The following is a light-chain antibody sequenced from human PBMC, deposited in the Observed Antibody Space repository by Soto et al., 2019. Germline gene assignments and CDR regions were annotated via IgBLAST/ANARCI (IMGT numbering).Light chain of an antibody. J-gene: IGKJ1*01. CDR1: QSLVYSDGNTY. V-gene: IGKV2-30*01. CDR2: KVS. CDR3: KQGTSWPPWT. Sequence: DVVMTQSPLSLPVTLGQPASISCRSSQSLVYSDGNTYLNWFQQRPGQSPRRLIYKVSNRDSGVPDGFRGSGSVTNLTLKISRMEARNVGVYYCKQGTSWPPWTFGQGTKVEIK.